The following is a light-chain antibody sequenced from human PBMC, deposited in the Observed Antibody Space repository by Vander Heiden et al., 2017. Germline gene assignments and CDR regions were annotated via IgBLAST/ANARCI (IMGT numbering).Light chain of an antibody. V-gene: IGKV1-8*01. Sequence: MTHSPSSLSASTGDRVTITCRASQGISSYLAWYQQKPGKAPKLLIYAASTLQSGVPSRFSGSGSGTDFTLTISCLQSEDFATYYCQQYYSYPHTFGQGTKLEIK. J-gene: IGKJ2*01. CDR1: QGISSY. CDR3: QQYYSYPHT. CDR2: AAS.